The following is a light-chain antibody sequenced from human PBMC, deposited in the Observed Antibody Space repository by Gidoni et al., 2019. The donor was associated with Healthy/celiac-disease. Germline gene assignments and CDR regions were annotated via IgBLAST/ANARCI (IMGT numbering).Light chain of an antibody. CDR1: PSISSW. J-gene: IGKJ2*01. CDR2: HAS. V-gene: IGKV1-5*01. Sequence: IQMTQSPSTLSASVGDRFTITCRASPSISSWLAWYQQPPGKTPQLMIYHASSLESGVPSMFSGSGSGTEFPLTISSLQPDDFATYYCQHYNSYPYTFGQGTKLEIK. CDR3: QHYNSYPYT.